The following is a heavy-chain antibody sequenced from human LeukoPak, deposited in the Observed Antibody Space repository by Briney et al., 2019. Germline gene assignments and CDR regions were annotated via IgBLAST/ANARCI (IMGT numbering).Heavy chain of an antibody. J-gene: IGHJ5*02. D-gene: IGHD3-10*01. CDR1: GGSISGYY. CDR2: IFYNGNT. Sequence: SETLSLTCTVSGGSISGYYWSWVRQSPGKAPEWIGYIFYNGNTNYNPSPRSRVTISVDTSENQFPLKLSSVTAADTAVYYCARGAGRVPGTWGQGILVTVSS. CDR3: ARGAGRVPGT. V-gene: IGHV4-59*01.